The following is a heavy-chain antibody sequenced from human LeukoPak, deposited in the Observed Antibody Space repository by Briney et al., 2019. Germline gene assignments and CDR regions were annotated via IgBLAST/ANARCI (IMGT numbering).Heavy chain of an antibody. D-gene: IGHD3-9*01. CDR2: IIPIFGTA. CDR1: GGTFSSYA. Sequence: ASVKVSCKASGGTFSSYAISWVRQAPGQGLEWMGGIIPIFGTANYAQKFQGRVTITADKSTSTAYMELSSLRSEDTAVYYCARVPRGPWGDILTGYYPYYFDYWGQGTLVTVSS. V-gene: IGHV1-69*06. CDR3: ARVPRGPWGDILTGYYPYYFDY. J-gene: IGHJ4*02.